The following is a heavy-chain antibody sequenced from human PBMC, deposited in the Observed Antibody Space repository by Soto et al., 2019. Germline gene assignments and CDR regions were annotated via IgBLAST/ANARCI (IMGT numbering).Heavy chain of an antibody. CDR3: ARGRGAAADYFDF. Sequence: QVQLVESGGGLVKPGGSLRLSCGVSGFTFSDYYRTWIRQAPGKGLEWVSYISSSTSHTNYAASVKGRFTISRDNAKNSLFLQMNSLRAEDTAVYYCARGRGAAADYFDFWGQGTLVTVSS. J-gene: IGHJ4*02. CDR1: GFTFSDYY. CDR2: ISSSTSHT. D-gene: IGHD6-13*01. V-gene: IGHV3-11*05.